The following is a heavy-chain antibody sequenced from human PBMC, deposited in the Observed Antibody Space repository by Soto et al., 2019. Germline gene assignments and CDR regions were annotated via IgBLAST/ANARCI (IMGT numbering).Heavy chain of an antibody. Sequence: PSETLSLTCAVYGGSLSGYYWSWIRQRPGKGLEWTGEINHSGSTNYNPSLKSRVTISVDTSKKQFSLKLSSVTAADTAVYYCARGHSRKYYDFWSGPYGMDVWGQGTTVTVSS. V-gene: IGHV4-34*01. CDR3: ARGHSRKYYDFWSGPYGMDV. J-gene: IGHJ6*02. CDR1: GGSLSGYY. D-gene: IGHD3-3*01. CDR2: INHSGST.